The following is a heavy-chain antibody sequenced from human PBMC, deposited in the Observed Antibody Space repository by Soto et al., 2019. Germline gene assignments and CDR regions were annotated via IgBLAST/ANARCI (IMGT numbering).Heavy chain of an antibody. CDR2: ILNDGSNR. V-gene: IGHV3-33*01. CDR1: GFTFSNYG. Sequence: QVQLVESGGGVVQPGRSLRLSCAASGFTFSNYGMHWVRQAPGKGLEWVAVILNDGSNRYHADSVKDRFTISRDNSKNTPYLQMNSLRAEETAVYYCARDDEYSGNGMDVWGQGTTVTVS. J-gene: IGHJ6*02. CDR3: ARDDEYSGNGMDV. D-gene: IGHD3-10*01.